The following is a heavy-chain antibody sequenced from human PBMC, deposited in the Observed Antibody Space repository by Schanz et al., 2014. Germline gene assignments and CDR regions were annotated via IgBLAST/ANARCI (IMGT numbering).Heavy chain of an antibody. D-gene: IGHD3-9*01. CDR3: AKAEYDILTDSYSRLDP. V-gene: IGHV1-3*04. CDR1: EYSFTSYS. CDR2: INTGSGDT. Sequence: QVHLVQSGAEVKRPGASVKVSCKASEYSFTSYSMHWVRQAPGQRLEWMGWINTGSGDTKYSQNFQGRVTITRDTSTNTAYMELRSLRSDDTAVYYCAKAEYDILTDSYSRLDPWGQGTLXTVSS. J-gene: IGHJ5*02.